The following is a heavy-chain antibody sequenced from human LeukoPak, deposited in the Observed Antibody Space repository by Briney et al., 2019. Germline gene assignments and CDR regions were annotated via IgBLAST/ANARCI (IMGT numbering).Heavy chain of an antibody. Sequence: PSETLSLTCTVSGGSISSGGYYWSWIRQHPGKGLEWIGYIYYSGSTYYNPSLKSRVTISVDTSKHQFSLKLSSVTAADTAVYYCARDRAVTMVRGVTFWFDPWGQGTLVTVSS. CDR3: ARDRAVTMVRGVTFWFDP. V-gene: IGHV4-31*03. D-gene: IGHD3-10*01. CDR1: GGSISSGGYY. CDR2: IYYSGST. J-gene: IGHJ5*02.